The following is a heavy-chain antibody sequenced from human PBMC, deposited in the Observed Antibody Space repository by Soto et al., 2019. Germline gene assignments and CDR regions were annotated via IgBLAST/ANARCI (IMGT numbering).Heavy chain of an antibody. V-gene: IGHV1-69*13. CDR1: GGTFSSYA. CDR3: ARQCSSTSCYNSYYYGMDV. CDR2: IIPIFGTA. D-gene: IGHD2-2*02. J-gene: IGHJ6*02. Sequence: ASVKVSCKASGGTFSSYAISWVRQAPGQGLEWMGGIIPIFGTANYAQKFQGRVTITADESTSTAYMELSSLRSEDTGVYYCARQCSSTSCYNSYYYGMDVWGQGTTVTVSS.